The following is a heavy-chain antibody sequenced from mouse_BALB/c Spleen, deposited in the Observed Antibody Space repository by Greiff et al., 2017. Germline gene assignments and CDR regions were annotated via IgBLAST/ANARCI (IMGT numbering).Heavy chain of an antibody. CDR2: IYPSDSYT. J-gene: IGHJ3*02. D-gene: IGHD2-4*01. V-gene: IGHV1-69*02. CDR3: TRDYDYEG. CDR1: GYTFTSYW. Sequence: QVQLQQPGAELVRPGASVKLSCKASGYTFTSYWINWVKQRPGQGLEWIGNIYPSDSYTNYNQKFKDKATLTVDKSSSTAYMQLSSPTSEDSAVYYCTRDYDYEGWGQGTLVTVSA.